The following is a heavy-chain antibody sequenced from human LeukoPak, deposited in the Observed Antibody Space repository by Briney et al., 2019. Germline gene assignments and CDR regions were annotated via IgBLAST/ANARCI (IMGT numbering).Heavy chain of an antibody. Sequence: GGSLRLSYAASGFTFSSYGVNWARQAPGKGLEWVAYISTSGSVIQYAASVEGRFTISRDNGENSVYLQMNSLRAEDTAVYYCARVTAVAALWVFWGQGAQVTVSS. J-gene: IGHJ4*02. D-gene: IGHD6-19*01. CDR1: GFTFSSYG. CDR2: ISTSGSVI. V-gene: IGHV3-48*04. CDR3: ARVTAVAALWVF.